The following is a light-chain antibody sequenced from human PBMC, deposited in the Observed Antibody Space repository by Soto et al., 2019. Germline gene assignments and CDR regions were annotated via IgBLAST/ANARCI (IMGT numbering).Light chain of an antibody. V-gene: IGLV2-8*01. CDR3: SSYAGNNNLV. J-gene: IGLJ2*01. Sequence: QSALTQPPSASGSPGQSVTISCTGTNSDVGGYNYVSWYQQHPGKAPKLIIYEVSKRPSGVPDRFSGPKSGNTASLTVSGLQAEDEADYYCSSYAGNNNLVFGGGTKLTVL. CDR1: NSDVGGYNY. CDR2: EVS.